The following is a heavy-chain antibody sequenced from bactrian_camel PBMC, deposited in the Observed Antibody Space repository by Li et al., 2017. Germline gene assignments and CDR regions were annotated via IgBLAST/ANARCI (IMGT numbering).Heavy chain of an antibody. D-gene: IGHD2*01. CDR1: GFTFSSYD. V-gene: IGHV3S10*01. Sequence: DVQLVESGGGLVQPGGSLRLSCAASGFTFSSYDMGWVRQAPGKGLEWVSHIDRYGGTDYADSVKGRFTVSRDNAKNTVYLQMNSLKTEDTAVYYCAADQSYYSIYEYNYWGQGTQVTVS. CDR2: IDRYGGT. J-gene: IGHJ4*01. CDR3: AADQSYYSIYEYNY.